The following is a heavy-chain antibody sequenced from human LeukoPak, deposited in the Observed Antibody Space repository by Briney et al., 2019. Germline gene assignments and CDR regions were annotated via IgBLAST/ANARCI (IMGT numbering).Heavy chain of an antibody. CDR2: IYYSGST. Sequence: SETLSLTCTVSGGSISSYYWSWIRQPPGKGLEWIGYIYYSGSTHYNPSLKSRVTISVDTSKNQFSLKLNSVTAADTAVYYCARDRLQLQSWGQGTLVTVSS. CDR1: GGSISSYY. V-gene: IGHV4-59*01. D-gene: IGHD5-24*01. CDR3: ARDRLQLQS. J-gene: IGHJ5*02.